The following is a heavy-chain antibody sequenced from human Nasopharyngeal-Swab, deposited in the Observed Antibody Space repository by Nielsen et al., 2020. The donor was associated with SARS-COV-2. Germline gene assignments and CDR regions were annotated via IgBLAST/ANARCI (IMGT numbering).Heavy chain of an antibody. CDR1: GGSSRSGRQS. Sequence: AETLRLTCTGAGGSSRSGRQSGGWGRRPEGKGREWIGQILVNRYTEYHPSVRGRITVYADTSENSFSLRLNSVTAADTAVYYCARLDPFGSEDKWGQGTLVTVSS. CDR2: ILVNRYT. CDR3: ARLDPFGSEDK. J-gene: IGHJ4*02. V-gene: IGHV4-39*02. D-gene: IGHD3-3*01.